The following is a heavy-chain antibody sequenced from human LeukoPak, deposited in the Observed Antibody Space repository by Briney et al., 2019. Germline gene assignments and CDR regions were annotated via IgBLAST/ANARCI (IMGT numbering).Heavy chain of an antibody. J-gene: IGHJ5*01. Sequence: PSEALSLTCTVSGGSISSHYWSWIRQPPGKGLEWIGYIYHSGSTKYNPSLKSRVIISVDTPKNQFSLKLSSVTAADTAVYYCARLYDSPDYTNWFDSWGQGTLVTVSS. CDR3: ARLYDSPDYTNWFDS. CDR2: IYHSGST. D-gene: IGHD3-22*01. V-gene: IGHV4-59*11. CDR1: GGSISSHY.